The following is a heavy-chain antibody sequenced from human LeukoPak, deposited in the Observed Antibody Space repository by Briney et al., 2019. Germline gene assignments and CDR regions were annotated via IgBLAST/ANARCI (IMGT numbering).Heavy chain of an antibody. CDR1: GFTFSSYS. CDR2: VYYTGTT. Sequence: GSLRLSCAASGFTFSSYSMNWVRQAPGKGLEWLGNVYYTGTTYYSPSLKSRLTISVDTSNNQFSLRLSSVTAADTAIYYCAREPSVTTVTTGSWGQGTLVIVSS. D-gene: IGHD4-17*01. CDR3: AREPSVTTVTTGS. J-gene: IGHJ5*02. V-gene: IGHV4-59*12.